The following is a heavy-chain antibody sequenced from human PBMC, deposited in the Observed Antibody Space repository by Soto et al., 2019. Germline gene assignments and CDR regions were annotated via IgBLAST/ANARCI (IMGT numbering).Heavy chain of an antibody. D-gene: IGHD3-22*01. Sequence: QVQLQESGPGLVKPSQTLSLTCTVSGGSISSGGYYWSWIRQHPGKGLEWIGYIFYSGSTYYSPSXXXRXTISVDTSKNQFSLKLSSVTAADTAVYFCAIYDSSGSRGFQHWGQGTLVTVSS. CDR3: AIYDSSGSRGFQH. J-gene: IGHJ1*01. CDR1: GGSISSGGYY. CDR2: IFYSGST. V-gene: IGHV4-31*03.